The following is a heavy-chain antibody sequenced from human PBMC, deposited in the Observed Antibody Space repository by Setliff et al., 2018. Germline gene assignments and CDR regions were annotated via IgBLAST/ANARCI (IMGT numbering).Heavy chain of an antibody. CDR2: TIPIFGTT. Sequence: SVKVSCKASGGTFSSYGISWVRQAPGQGLEWMGGTIPIFGTTDYAQKFQGRVTIITDESTSTAFMQLSSLRSEDTAVYYCAREGVDIRSSTDYRYYMDVWGKGTTVTV. J-gene: IGHJ6*03. CDR3: AREGVDIRSSTDYRYYMDV. CDR1: GGTFSSYG. D-gene: IGHD5-12*01. V-gene: IGHV1-69*05.